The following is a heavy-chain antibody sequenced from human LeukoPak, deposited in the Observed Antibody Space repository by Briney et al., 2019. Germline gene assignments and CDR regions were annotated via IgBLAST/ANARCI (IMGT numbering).Heavy chain of an antibody. D-gene: IGHD6-13*01. CDR1: GFTFSSYA. Sequence: PGGSLRLSCAASGFTFSSYAMSWVRQAPGKGLGWVSAISGSGGSTYYADSVKGRFTISRDNSKNTLYLQMNSLRAEDTAVYYCAKASHPGIAATGPDYWGQGTLVTVSS. CDR3: AKASHPGIAATGPDY. CDR2: ISGSGGST. J-gene: IGHJ4*02. V-gene: IGHV3-23*01.